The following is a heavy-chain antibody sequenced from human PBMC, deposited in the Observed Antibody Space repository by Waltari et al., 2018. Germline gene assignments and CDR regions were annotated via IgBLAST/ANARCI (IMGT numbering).Heavy chain of an antibody. Sequence: QVQLQESGPGLVKPSETLYLTCAVSGYSISSGYYWGWIRQPPGKGLEWIGSIYHSGSTYYNPSLKSRVTISVDTSKNQFSLKLSSVTAADTAVYYCARDRWYSSSSDAFDIWGQGTMVTVSS. D-gene: IGHD6-13*01. J-gene: IGHJ3*02. CDR3: ARDRWYSSSSDAFDI. V-gene: IGHV4-38-2*02. CDR1: GYSISSGYY. CDR2: IYHSGST.